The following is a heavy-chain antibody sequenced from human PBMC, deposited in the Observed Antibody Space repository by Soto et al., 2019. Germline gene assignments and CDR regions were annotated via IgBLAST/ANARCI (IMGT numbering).Heavy chain of an antibody. CDR1: GGTFSSYA. V-gene: IGHV1-69*01. CDR3: ARGKGGAVAGTHILPNYGMDV. D-gene: IGHD6-19*01. Sequence: QVQLVQSGAEVKKLGSSVKVSCKASGGTFSSYAISWVRQAPGQGLGWMGGIIPIFATANYAQKFQGTVTITADESTSTAYMELSSLRSEDTAVYYCARGKGGAVAGTHILPNYGMDVWGQGTTVTVSS. J-gene: IGHJ6*02. CDR2: IIPIFATA.